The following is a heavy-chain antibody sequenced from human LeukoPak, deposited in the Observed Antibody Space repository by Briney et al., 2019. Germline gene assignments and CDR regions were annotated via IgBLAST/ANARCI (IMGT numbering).Heavy chain of an antibody. CDR2: IYYSGST. CDR3: ARGIGRDLDY. D-gene: IGHD1-14*01. J-gene: IGHJ4*02. Sequence: PSETLSLTCTVSGGSISSSSYYWGWIRQPPGKGLEWIGSIYYSGSTYYNPSLKSRVTISVDTSKNQFSLKLSSVTAADTAVYYCARGIGRDLDYWGQGTLVTVSS. V-gene: IGHV4-39*07. CDR1: GGSISSSSYY.